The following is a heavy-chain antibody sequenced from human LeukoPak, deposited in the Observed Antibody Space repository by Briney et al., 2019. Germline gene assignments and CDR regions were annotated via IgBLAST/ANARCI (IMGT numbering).Heavy chain of an antibody. Sequence: SVKVSCKASGGTFSSYAISWVRQAPGQGLEWMGGIIPIFDTTDYAQKFQDRVTFTADKSSGTVYMELNSLRSEDTAVYYCARVDCSAGSCHLPLPNWFDPWGQGTLVAVSS. D-gene: IGHD2-15*01. CDR1: GGTFSSYA. CDR3: ARVDCSAGSCHLPLPNWFDP. V-gene: IGHV1-69*06. CDR2: IIPIFDTT. J-gene: IGHJ5*02.